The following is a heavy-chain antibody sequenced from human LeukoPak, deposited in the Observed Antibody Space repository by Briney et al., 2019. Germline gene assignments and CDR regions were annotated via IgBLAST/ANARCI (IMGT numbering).Heavy chain of an antibody. CDR3: AREALASNYGFDY. D-gene: IGHD4-17*01. V-gene: IGHV4-59*01. J-gene: IGHJ4*02. Sequence: PSETLSLTRTVSGGSISSYYWSWIRQPPGKGLEWIGYIYYSGSTNYNPSLKSRVTISVDTSKNQFSLKLSSVTAADTAVYYCAREALASNYGFDYWGQGTLVTVSS. CDR2: IYYSGST. CDR1: GGSISSYY.